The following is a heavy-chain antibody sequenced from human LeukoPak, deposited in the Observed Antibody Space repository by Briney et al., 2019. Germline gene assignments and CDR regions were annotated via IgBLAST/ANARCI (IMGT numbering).Heavy chain of an antibody. Sequence: SETLSLTCAVYGGSFSNYDWTWIRQPPGKGLEWIGEIHHSGRTNYNPSLKSRITISADTPKKQFSLRLSSVTAADTAVYSCARGRSRVTIFGVALNWLDSWGQGNLVTVSS. J-gene: IGHJ5*01. CDR2: IHHSGRT. V-gene: IGHV4-34*01. CDR1: GGSFSNYD. CDR3: ARGRSRVTIFGVALNWLDS. D-gene: IGHD3-3*01.